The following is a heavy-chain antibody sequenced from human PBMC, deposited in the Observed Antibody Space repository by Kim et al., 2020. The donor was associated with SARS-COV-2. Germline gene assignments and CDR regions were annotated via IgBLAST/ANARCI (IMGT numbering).Heavy chain of an antibody. CDR3: AANDDSSGYYYYYYYYGMDV. D-gene: IGHD3-22*01. V-gene: IGHV3-21*01. CDR1: GFTFSSYS. CDR2: ISSSSSYI. Sequence: GGSLRLSCAASGFTFSSYSMNWVRQAPGKGLEWVSSISSSSSYIYYADSVKGRFTISRDNAKNSLYLQMNSLRAEDTAVYYCAANDDSSGYYYYYYYYGMDVWGQGTTVTVSS. J-gene: IGHJ6*02.